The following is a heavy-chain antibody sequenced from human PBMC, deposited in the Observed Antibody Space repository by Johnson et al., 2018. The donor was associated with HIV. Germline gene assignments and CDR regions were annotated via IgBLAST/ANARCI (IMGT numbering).Heavy chain of an antibody. J-gene: IGHJ3*02. CDR1: GFTFDEDD. CDR2: ISGSADTI. CDR3: ARKGAWAFDI. Sequence: QVQLVESGGGVVPPGGSLRLSCAASGFTFDEDDMSWVRQAPGKGLEWVSYISGSADTIYYTDSVKGRFTISRDNAKNSLYLQMNSLRAEDTAVYYCARKGAWAFDIWGQGTMVTVSS. D-gene: IGHD3-16*01. V-gene: IGHV3-11*04.